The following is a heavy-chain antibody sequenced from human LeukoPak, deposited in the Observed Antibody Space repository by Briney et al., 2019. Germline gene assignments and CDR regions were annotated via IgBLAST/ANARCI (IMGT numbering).Heavy chain of an antibody. CDR1: GLTFSDYN. J-gene: IGHJ4*02. V-gene: IGHV3-21*06. Sequence: GGSLRLPWEASGLTFSDYNMNWVRQAPGKGLKWVSVISTSSTYIYYADSVKGRFAISRDNAKNSLYLQMNSLRAEDTAVYYCARVSTAASLAIDSWGQGTLVTVST. D-gene: IGHD6-13*01. CDR3: ARVSTAASLAIDS. CDR2: ISTSSTYI.